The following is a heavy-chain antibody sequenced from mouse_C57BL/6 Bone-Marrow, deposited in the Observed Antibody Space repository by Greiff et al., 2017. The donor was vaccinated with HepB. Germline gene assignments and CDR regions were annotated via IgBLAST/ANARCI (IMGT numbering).Heavy chain of an antibody. CDR3: ARHGHSNYNWYFDV. J-gene: IGHJ1*03. Sequence: QVQLQQSGPGLVAPSQSLSITCTVSGFSLTSYGVHWVRQPPGKGLEWLVVIWSDGSTTYNSALKSRLSISKDNSKSQVFLKMNSLQTDDTAMYYCARHGHSNYNWYFDVWGTGTTVTVSS. V-gene: IGHV2-6-1*01. CDR1: GFSLTSYG. CDR2: IWSDGST. D-gene: IGHD2-5*01.